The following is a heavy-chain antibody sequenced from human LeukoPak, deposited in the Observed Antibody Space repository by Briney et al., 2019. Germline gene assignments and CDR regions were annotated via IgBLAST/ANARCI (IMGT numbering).Heavy chain of an antibody. CDR3: ARDRDNWNDLDAFDI. Sequence: GGSLRLSCAASGFTFSAYWMHWVRQAPGKGLEWVSGINWDGGSTGYADSVKGRFTISRDNAKNSLYLQMNSLRAEDTALYYCARDRDNWNDLDAFDIWGQGTMVTVSS. CDR1: GFTFSAYW. V-gene: IGHV3-20*04. CDR2: INWDGGST. D-gene: IGHD1-20*01. J-gene: IGHJ3*02.